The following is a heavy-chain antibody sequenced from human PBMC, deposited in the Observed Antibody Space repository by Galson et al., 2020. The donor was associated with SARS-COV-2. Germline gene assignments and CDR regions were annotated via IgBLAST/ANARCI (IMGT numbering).Heavy chain of an antibody. CDR2: IYPNGRT. CDR1: GYSVSTTNY. D-gene: IGHD2-21*02. CDR3: ARQGVNMIVLVTVPGWFFDL. V-gene: IGHV4-38-2*01. J-gene: IGHJ2*01. Sequence: SETLSLTCAVSGYSVSTTNYWGWVRLAPGKGLGWIGSIYPNGRTYYNPSLESRVTISVDTSRNQFSLTLASVTAADTAFYYCARQGVNMIVLVTVPGWFFDLWGRGTLVTVSS.